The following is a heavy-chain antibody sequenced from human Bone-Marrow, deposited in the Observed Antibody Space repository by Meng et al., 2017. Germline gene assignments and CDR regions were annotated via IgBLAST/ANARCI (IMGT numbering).Heavy chain of an antibody. D-gene: IGHD4-17*01. Sequence: HVQLVQSGAEVKKPGASVKVSCKASGYTFTSYGISWVRQAPGQGLEWMGWISAYNGNTNYAQKLQGRVTMTTDTSTSTAYMELRSLRSDDTAVYYCARDRYGDYPLDWFDPWGQGTLVTVSS. CDR1: GYTFTSYG. CDR2: ISAYNGNT. CDR3: ARDRYGDYPLDWFDP. J-gene: IGHJ5*02. V-gene: IGHV1-18*01.